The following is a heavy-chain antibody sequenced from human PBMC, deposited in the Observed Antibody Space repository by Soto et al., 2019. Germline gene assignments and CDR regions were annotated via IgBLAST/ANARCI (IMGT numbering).Heavy chain of an antibody. V-gene: IGHV4-61*01. CDR1: GGSVSSGSYY. CDR2: IYYSGST. J-gene: IGHJ3*02. D-gene: IGHD4-4*01. CDR3: AREVRGAFDI. Sequence: QVQLQESGPGLVKPSETLSLTCTVSGGSVSSGSYYWSWIRQPPGKGLEWIGYIYYSGSTNYNPSLKSPVTISVDTSKNQSSLKLSSVTAADTAVYYWAREVRGAFDIWGQGTMVTVSS.